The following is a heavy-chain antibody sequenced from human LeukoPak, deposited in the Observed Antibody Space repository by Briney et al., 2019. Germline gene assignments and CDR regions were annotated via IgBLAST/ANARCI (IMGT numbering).Heavy chain of an antibody. CDR1: GGTFSSYA. Sequence: ASVKASCKASGGTFSSYAISWVRQAPGQGLEWMGRIIPILGIANYAQKFQGRVTITADKSTSTAYMELSSLRSEDTAVHYCARDFLLSSGGRHGYGMDVWGQGTTVTVSS. V-gene: IGHV1-69*04. CDR3: ARDFLLSSGGRHGYGMDV. J-gene: IGHJ6*02. CDR2: IIPILGIA. D-gene: IGHD2-15*01.